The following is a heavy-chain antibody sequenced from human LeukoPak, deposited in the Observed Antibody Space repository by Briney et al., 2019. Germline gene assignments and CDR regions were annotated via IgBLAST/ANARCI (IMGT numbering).Heavy chain of an antibody. CDR2: IYYSGST. V-gene: IGHV4-30-4*01. CDR3: AIANWAAPYFDY. CDR1: GGSISSGDSY. D-gene: IGHD7-27*01. Sequence: PSETLSLTCTVSGGSISSGDSYWSWIRQPPGKGLEWIGYIYYSGSTYYNPSLKSRVTISVDTSKNQFSLKLSSVTAADTAAYYCAIANWAAPYFDYWGQGTLVTVSS. J-gene: IGHJ4*02.